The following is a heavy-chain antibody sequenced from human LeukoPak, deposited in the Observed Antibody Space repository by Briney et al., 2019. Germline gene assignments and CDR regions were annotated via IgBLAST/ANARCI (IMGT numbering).Heavy chain of an antibody. CDR3: ARPLMYYYGSETYFWFDP. J-gene: IGHJ5*02. CDR2: IKQDGSEQ. CDR1: GFTFTAYW. Sequence: GGSLRLSCAASGFTFTAYWMGWVRQAPGKGLEWVANIKQDGSEQYYVDSVKGRFTISRDNAKNSLSLQMNSLRAEDTAVYYCARPLMYYYGSETYFWFDPWGQGTLVTVSS. D-gene: IGHD3-10*01. V-gene: IGHV3-7*01.